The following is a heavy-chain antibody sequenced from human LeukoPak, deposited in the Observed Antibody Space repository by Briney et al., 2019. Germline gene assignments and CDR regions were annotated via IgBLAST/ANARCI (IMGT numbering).Heavy chain of an antibody. J-gene: IGHJ5*02. CDR3: ARGGHIVVVTALNWFDP. CDR1: GFTVSSNY. CDR2: ISSSSSYI. D-gene: IGHD2-21*02. Sequence: GGSLRLSCAASGFTVSSNYMSWVRQAPGKGLEWVSSISSSSSYIYYADSVKGRFTISRDNAKNSLYLQMNSLRAEDTAVYYCARGGHIVVVTALNWFDPWGQGTLVTVSS. V-gene: IGHV3-21*01.